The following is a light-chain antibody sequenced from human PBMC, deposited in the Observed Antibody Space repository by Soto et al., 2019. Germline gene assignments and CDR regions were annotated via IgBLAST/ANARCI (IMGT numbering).Light chain of an antibody. CDR3: AAWDDSLNGLWV. V-gene: IGLV1-44*01. CDR2: SNN. Sequence: QCVLTQPPSAYGTPGQRVTISCSRSSSNIGSNTVNWYQQLPGTAPKLLIYSNNQRPSGVPDRFSGSKSGTSASLAISGLQSEDEADYYCAAWDDSLNGLWVFGGGTKLTVL. CDR1: SSNIGSNT. J-gene: IGLJ3*02.